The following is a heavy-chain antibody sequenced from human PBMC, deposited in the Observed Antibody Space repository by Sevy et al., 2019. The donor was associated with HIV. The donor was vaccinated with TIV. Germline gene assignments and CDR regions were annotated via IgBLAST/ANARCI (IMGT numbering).Heavy chain of an antibody. CDR2: FDPEDGET. V-gene: IGHV1-24*01. D-gene: IGHD3-22*01. CDR1: GSTLSRLS. Sequence: ASVKVSCKVSGSTLSRLSMHWVRQVPGKGLEWMASFDPEDGETFYARKFQGRVTMTEDTSTDTAYMELSSLRSEDTAVYFCATTKDYYECYGSPFDYWGQGTLVTVSS. CDR3: ATTKDYYECYGSPFDY. J-gene: IGHJ4*02.